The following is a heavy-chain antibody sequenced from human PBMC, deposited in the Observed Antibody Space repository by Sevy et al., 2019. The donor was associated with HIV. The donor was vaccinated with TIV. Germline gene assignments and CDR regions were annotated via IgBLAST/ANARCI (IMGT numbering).Heavy chain of an antibody. J-gene: IGHJ4*02. CDR2: FKSKIHGGTT. D-gene: IGHD1-26*01. V-gene: IGHV3-49*04. Sequence: GGSLRLSCTASGFILGDYGMSWVRQAPGKGLEWIAFFKSKIHGGTTENAASVKGRFTISRDDSKNNVYLQMSNLKTEDTAVYYCTRWSGSQSIFDYWGQGTLVTVSS. CDR3: TRWSGSQSIFDY. CDR1: GFILGDYG.